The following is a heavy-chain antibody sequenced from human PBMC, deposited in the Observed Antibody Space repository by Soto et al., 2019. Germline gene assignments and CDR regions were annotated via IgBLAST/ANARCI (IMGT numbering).Heavy chain of an antibody. J-gene: IGHJ2*01. CDR1: GRSISSSSYY. Sequence: QLQLQESGPGLVKPSETLSLTCTVSGRSISSSSYYWGWIRQPPGKGLEWIGSIYYSGSTYYNPSLKSRFTISVDTSKNQFSRKLSSVTAADTAVYYCAGNRIVGATMYFDLWGRGTLVTVSS. D-gene: IGHD1-26*01. CDR2: IYYSGST. V-gene: IGHV4-39*01. CDR3: AGNRIVGATMYFDL.